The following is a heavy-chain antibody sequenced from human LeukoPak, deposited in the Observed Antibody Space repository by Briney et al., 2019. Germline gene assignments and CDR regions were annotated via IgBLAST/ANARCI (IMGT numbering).Heavy chain of an antibody. J-gene: IGHJ4*02. CDR2: INSDGSIT. CDR1: GFTFSSYW. Sequence: PGGSLRLSCAASGFTFSSYWMHWVRQAPGKGLVWVSRINSDGSITSYADSVKGRFTISRDNAKNTLYLQMNSLRAEDTAVFYCARVGTVAGTGYFDYWGQGTLVTVSS. V-gene: IGHV3-74*01. CDR3: ARVGTVAGTGYFDY. D-gene: IGHD6-19*01.